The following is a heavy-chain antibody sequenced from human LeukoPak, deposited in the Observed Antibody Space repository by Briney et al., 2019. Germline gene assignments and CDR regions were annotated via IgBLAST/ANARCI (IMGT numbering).Heavy chain of an antibody. CDR1: GFTVSSNY. D-gene: IGHD3-10*01. V-gene: IGHV3-53*01. Sequence: GGSLRLSCAASGFTVSSNYMSWVRQAPGKGLEWVSVIYSGGSTYYADSVKGRFTISRDNSKNTLYLQMNSLRAEDTAVYYCARGNRNGSGSSGDYWGQGTLVTVSS. J-gene: IGHJ4*02. CDR3: ARGNRNGSGSSGDY. CDR2: IYSGGST.